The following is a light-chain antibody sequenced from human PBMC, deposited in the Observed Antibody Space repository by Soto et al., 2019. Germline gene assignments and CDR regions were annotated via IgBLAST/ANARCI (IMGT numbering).Light chain of an antibody. CDR3: SSYTSSSTVV. CDR1: SSDVGGYNY. J-gene: IGLJ2*01. V-gene: IGLV2-14*01. Sequence: QSALTQPASVSGSPVHSITISCTGTSSDVGGYNYVSWYQQHPGKAPKLMIYDVSNRPSGVSNRFSGSKSGNTASLTISGLQAEDEADYYCSSYTSSSTVVFGGGTQLTVL. CDR2: DVS.